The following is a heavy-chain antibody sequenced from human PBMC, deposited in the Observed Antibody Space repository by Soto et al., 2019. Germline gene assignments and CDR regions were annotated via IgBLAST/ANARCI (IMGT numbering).Heavy chain of an antibody. D-gene: IGHD1-26*01. CDR2: VGPESGAT. CDR3: GRGRSGQIVVFY. CDR1: GYTFTGHY. Sequence: ASVKVSCKASGYTFTGHYIHWVRQAPEQGPEWMGEVGPESGATRYAQKFQGRVTMTRDTSITTVYMELKNLSPDDTAVYYCGRGRSGQIVVFYWGQGTPVTVSS. V-gene: IGHV1-2*02. J-gene: IGHJ4*02.